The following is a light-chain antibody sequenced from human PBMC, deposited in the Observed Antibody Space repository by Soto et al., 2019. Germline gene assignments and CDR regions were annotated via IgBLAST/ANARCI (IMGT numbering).Light chain of an antibody. CDR2: EGS. CDR3: CSYATSGVV. J-gene: IGLJ2*01. V-gene: IGLV2-23*01. Sequence: QSALTQPASVSGSPGQSITISCTGTSSDVGSYNLVSWYQQHPGKAPKLMIYEGSKRPSGVSNRFSGSKSGNTASLTISDIHIEDEADYYCCSYATSGVVFGGGTKLTVL. CDR1: SSDVGSYNL.